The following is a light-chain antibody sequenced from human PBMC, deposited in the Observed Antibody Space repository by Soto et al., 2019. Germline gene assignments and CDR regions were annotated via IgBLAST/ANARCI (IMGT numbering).Light chain of an antibody. CDR2: EVN. CDR3: NSFTTSSTYV. CDR1: SSDIGSYNR. V-gene: IGLV2-18*02. J-gene: IGLJ1*01. Sequence: QSALAQPASVSGSPGQSITISCTGTSSDIGSYNRVSWYQQPPGTAPKLIIYEVNNPPSGVPDRFSGSKSGNTASLTISGLQAEDEADYYCNSFTTSSTYVFGTGTKVTVL.